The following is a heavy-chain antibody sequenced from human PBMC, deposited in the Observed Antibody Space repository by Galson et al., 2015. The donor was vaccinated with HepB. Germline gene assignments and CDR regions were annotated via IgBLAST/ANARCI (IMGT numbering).Heavy chain of an antibody. CDR3: AREWVGRAKPFDY. J-gene: IGHJ4*02. CDR2: ISSSSSTI. CDR1: GFTFSSYS. Sequence: SLRLSCAASGFTFSSYSMNWVRQAPGKGLEWVSYISSSSSTIYYADSVKGRFTISRDNAKNSLYLQMNSLRDEDTAVYYCAREWVGRAKPFDYWGQGTLVTVSS. V-gene: IGHV3-48*02. D-gene: IGHD3-10*01.